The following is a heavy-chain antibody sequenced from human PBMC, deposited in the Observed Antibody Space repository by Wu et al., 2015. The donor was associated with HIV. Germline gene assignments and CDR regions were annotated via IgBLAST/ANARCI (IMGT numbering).Heavy chain of an antibody. V-gene: IGHV1-2*02. J-gene: IGHJ6*02. CDR3: ARVTGKYSGSYYYYYGMDV. CDR1: GYTFTGYY. D-gene: IGHD1-26*01. CDR2: INPNSGGT. Sequence: QVQLVQSGAEVKKPGASVKVSCKASGYTFTGYYMHWVRQAPGQGLEWMGWINPNSGGTNYAQKFQGRVTMTRDTSISTAYMELSRLRSDDTAVYYCARVTGKYSGSYYYYYGMDVWGQGTTVTGLL.